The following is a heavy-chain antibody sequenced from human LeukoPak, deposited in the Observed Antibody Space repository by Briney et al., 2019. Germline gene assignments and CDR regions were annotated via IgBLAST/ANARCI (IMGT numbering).Heavy chain of an antibody. Sequence: SETLSLTCAVYGGSFSGYYWSWIRQPPGKGLEWIGEINHSGSTNYNPSLKGRVTISVDTSKNQFSLKLSSVTAADTAVYYCARGWSYSAFDYWGQGTLVTVSS. CDR2: INHSGST. V-gene: IGHV4-34*01. CDR1: GGSFSGYY. CDR3: ARGWSYSAFDY. D-gene: IGHD3-10*01. J-gene: IGHJ4*02.